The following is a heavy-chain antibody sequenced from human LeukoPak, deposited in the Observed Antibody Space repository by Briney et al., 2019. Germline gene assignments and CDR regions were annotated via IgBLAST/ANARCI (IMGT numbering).Heavy chain of an antibody. CDR3: ARQTGSGLFILP. D-gene: IGHD3/OR15-3a*01. CDR1: GVSISSSNSY. Sequence: SETLSLTCTVSGVSISSSNSYWGWLRQPPGKGLEWIGSIYYSGNTYYNASLKSQVSISIDTSKNQFSLKLTSVTAADTAVYYCARQTGSGLFILPGGQGTLVTVSS. V-gene: IGHV4-39*01. J-gene: IGHJ4*02. CDR2: IYYSGNT.